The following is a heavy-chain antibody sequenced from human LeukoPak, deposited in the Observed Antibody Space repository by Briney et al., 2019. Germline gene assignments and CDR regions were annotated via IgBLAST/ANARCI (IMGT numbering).Heavy chain of an antibody. CDR1: GFTFTNHW. J-gene: IGHJ4*02. D-gene: IGHD1-26*01. V-gene: IGHV3-7*01. Sequence: GGSLRLSCVATGFTFTNHWMSWVRQTIGKGLECVAKIREDGSETHYVDSVKGRFTISRDKARNSLFLQMNNVRAEDTAVYYCARDYRGGWNDYWGQGTLVTVSS. CDR2: IREDGSET. CDR3: ARDYRGGWNDY.